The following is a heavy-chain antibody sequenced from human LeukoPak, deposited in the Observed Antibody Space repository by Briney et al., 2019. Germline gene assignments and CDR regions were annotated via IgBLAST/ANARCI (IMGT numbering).Heavy chain of an antibody. V-gene: IGHV4-31*03. CDR2: IYFSGST. Sequence: SQTLSLTCTVSGGSISSGDYSWNWVRQHPGKGLEWIGHIYFSGSTSYNPSLKSRVTISLDTSKNQFSLKLRSVTAADTAVYYCTRAETYWGQGTLVTVSS. J-gene: IGHJ4*02. CDR1: GGSISSGDYS. CDR3: TRAETY.